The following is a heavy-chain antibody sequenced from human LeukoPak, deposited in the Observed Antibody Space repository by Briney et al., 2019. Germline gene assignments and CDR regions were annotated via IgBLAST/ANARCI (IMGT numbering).Heavy chain of an antibody. D-gene: IGHD6-13*01. CDR3: ARDSIAAATTLYYYYYYMDV. V-gene: IGHV3-23*01. CDR1: GFTFSSYA. Sequence: GGSLRLSCEASGFTFSSYAMIWVRQAPGKGLEWVSAISGSGGSTYYAGSVKGRFTISRDNSKNTLYLQMNSLRAEDTAVYYCARDSIAAATTLYYYYYYMDVWGKGTTVTVSS. CDR2: ISGSGGST. J-gene: IGHJ6*03.